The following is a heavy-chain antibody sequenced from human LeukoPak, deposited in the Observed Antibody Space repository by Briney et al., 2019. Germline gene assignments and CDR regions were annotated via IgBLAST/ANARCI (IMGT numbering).Heavy chain of an antibody. V-gene: IGHV7-4-1*02. CDR2: INTNTGNP. D-gene: IGHD4-17*01. Sequence: ASVKVSCKASGYTFTSYAMNWVRQAPGQGLEWMGWINTNTGNPTYAQGFTGRFVFSLDTSVSTAYLQISSLKAEDTAVYYCARSPRGGDYAYYFDYWGQGTLVTVSS. J-gene: IGHJ4*02. CDR3: ARSPRGGDYAYYFDY. CDR1: GYTFTSYA.